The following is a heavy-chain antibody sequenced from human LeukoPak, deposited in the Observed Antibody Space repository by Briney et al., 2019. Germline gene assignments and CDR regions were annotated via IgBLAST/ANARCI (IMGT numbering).Heavy chain of an antibody. D-gene: IGHD6-13*01. CDR1: GFTFSRFG. CDR3: AKSGIAAAGQRGYFDN. V-gene: IGHV3-30*02. J-gene: IGHJ4*02. CDR2: IWYDASNK. Sequence: GGSLRLSCAASGFTFSRFGMHWVRQAPGKGLEWVAVIWYDASNKYFADSVKGRFTISRDTSKNTLYLQMNSLTAEDTAVYYCAKSGIAAAGQRGYFDNWGQGALVTVSS.